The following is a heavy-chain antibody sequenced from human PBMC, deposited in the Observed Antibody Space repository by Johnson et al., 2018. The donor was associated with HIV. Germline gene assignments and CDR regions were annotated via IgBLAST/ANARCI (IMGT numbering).Heavy chain of an antibody. CDR1: GFTFSSFD. J-gene: IGHJ3*01. CDR2: ISYDGSNK. Sequence: QVHLVESGGGVVQPGRSLRLSCAASGFTFSSFDMHWVRQAPGKGLEWVALISYDGSNKYYADSVKGRFTISRHNSKTTLYLQMNSLRAEDTAVYYCAIVYYDIFASYSSDAFDLWGHGTMVTCFS. D-gene: IGHD3-9*01. V-gene: IGHV3-30-3*01. CDR3: AIVYYDIFASYSSDAFDL.